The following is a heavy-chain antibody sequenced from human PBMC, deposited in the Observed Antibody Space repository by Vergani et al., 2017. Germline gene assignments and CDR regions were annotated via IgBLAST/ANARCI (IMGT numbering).Heavy chain of an antibody. Sequence: EVQLVQSGAEVKKPGESLKISCKGSGYSFSNYWIGWVRQMPGKGLEWLGIIYPGDSDDRYSPSFQGQATISVDKSISTAYLQWSSLKASDTAMYYCAKSTGGGIYYFDYWGQGTLVTVSS. D-gene: IGHD3-16*01. V-gene: IGHV5-51*03. CDR3: AKSTGGGIYYFDY. CDR2: IYPGDSDD. CDR1: GYSFSNYW. J-gene: IGHJ4*02.